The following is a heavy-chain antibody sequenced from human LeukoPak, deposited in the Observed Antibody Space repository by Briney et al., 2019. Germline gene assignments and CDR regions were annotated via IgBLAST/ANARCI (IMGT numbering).Heavy chain of an antibody. CDR1: GFTFSSYG. J-gene: IGHJ4*02. V-gene: IGHV3-33*06. CDR2: IWYDGSNK. CDR3: AKEGRHGYSGYDFDY. D-gene: IGHD5-12*01. Sequence: PGRSLRLSCAASGFTFSSYGMHWVHQAPGKGLEWVAVIWYDGSNKYYADSVKGRFTISRDNSKNTLYLQMNSLRADDTAVYYCAKEGRHGYSGYDFDYWGQGTLVTVSS.